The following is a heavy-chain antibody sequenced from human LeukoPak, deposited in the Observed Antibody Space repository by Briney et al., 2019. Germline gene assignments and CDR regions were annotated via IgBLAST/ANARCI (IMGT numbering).Heavy chain of an antibody. CDR2: ISYDGSNK. J-gene: IGHJ4*02. CDR3: SKIVGAARRVNYFDY. Sequence: TGGSLRLSCAASGFTFSSYAMHWVRQAPGKGLEWVAVISYDGSNKYYADSVKGRFTISRDNSENTLYLQMNSLRAEDTAVYYCSKIVGAARRVNYFDYWGQGTLVTVSS. V-gene: IGHV3-30*01. D-gene: IGHD1-26*01. CDR1: GFTFSSYA.